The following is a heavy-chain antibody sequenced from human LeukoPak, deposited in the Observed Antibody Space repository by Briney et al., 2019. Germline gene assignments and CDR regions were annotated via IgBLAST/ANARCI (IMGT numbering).Heavy chain of an antibody. V-gene: IGHV4-39*01. D-gene: IGHD2-2*01. CDR3: ARHLAPDRGDWFDP. CDR1: GGSISSSSYY. J-gene: IGHJ5*02. CDR2: IYSSGST. Sequence: PSETLSLTCTVSGGSISSSSYYWGWIRQPPGKGLDWIGSIYSSGSTYYNPSLKSRVTISVDTSKNQFSLKLSSVTAADTAVYYCARHLAPDRGDWFDPWGQGTLVTVSS.